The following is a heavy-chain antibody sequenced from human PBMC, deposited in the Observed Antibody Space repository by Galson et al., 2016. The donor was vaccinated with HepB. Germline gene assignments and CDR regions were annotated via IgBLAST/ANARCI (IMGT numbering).Heavy chain of an antibody. CDR3: ARIWIYGDYYFDY. Sequence: QSGAEVKKPGESLKISCKGSGYSFPNYWIGWVRQMPGKGLEWMGLIYPGDSETRYSPSFQGQVTISADKSISTAYPQWSSLKASDTAMYYCARIWIYGDYYFDYWGQGTLVTVSS. CDR2: IYPGDSET. J-gene: IGHJ4*02. D-gene: IGHD4-17*01. V-gene: IGHV5-51*01. CDR1: GYSFPNYW.